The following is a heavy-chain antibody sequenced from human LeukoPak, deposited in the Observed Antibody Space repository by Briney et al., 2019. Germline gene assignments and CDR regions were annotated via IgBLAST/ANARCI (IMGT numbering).Heavy chain of an antibody. V-gene: IGHV3-74*01. CDR3: ARSREAYIYYFDY. D-gene: IGHD5-24*01. Sequence: GGSLRLSCVASGFTFSSYWRHWVRQPPGKGPEWVARVNNDGSSTNNADSMKGRFTISRDNAKNTVYLQMNSPRAEDTAVYFCARSREAYIYYFDYWGQGTLVTVSS. J-gene: IGHJ4*02. CDR1: GFTFSSYW. CDR2: VNNDGSST.